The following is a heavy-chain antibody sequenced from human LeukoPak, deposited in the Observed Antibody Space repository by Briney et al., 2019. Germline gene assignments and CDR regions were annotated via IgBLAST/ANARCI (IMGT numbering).Heavy chain of an antibody. CDR3: ARHYIQPPHYFDY. J-gene: IGHJ4*02. CDR2: IYYTGST. CDR1: GRSISNYY. Sequence: SETLSLTCTVSGRSISNYYWSWIRQPPGKGLEWIAFIYYTGSTHYNPSLKSRVTVSVDTSKNQFSLKLSAVTAADTAVYYCARHYIQPPHYFDYWGQGTLVTVSS. D-gene: IGHD2-2*01. V-gene: IGHV4-59*08.